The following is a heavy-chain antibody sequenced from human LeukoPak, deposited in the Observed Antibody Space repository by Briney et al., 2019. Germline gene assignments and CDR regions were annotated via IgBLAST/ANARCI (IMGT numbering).Heavy chain of an antibody. CDR3: ANDYSGSYFDFDY. CDR1: GFTFSSYA. V-gene: IGHV3-23*01. Sequence: GGSLRLSCAASGFTFSSYAMSWVRQAPGKGLEWVSAISGSGGSTYYADFVKGRFTISRDNSKNTLYLQMNSLRAEDTAVYYCANDYSGSYFDFDYWGQGTLVTVSS. D-gene: IGHD1-26*01. CDR2: ISGSGGST. J-gene: IGHJ4*02.